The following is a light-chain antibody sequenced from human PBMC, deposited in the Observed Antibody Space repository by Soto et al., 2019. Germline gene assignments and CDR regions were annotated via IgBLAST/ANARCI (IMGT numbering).Light chain of an antibody. Sequence: DLQMTQSPSSLSASVGDRVTITCRASQSISSHLNWYQQKPGKAPKLLIYAASSLQSGVPSRFSGSGSGTDFTLTISSLRPEDFATYYCQQSYSTPRTFGQGTKLEIK. V-gene: IGKV1-39*01. CDR2: AAS. J-gene: IGKJ2*01. CDR3: QQSYSTPRT. CDR1: QSISSH.